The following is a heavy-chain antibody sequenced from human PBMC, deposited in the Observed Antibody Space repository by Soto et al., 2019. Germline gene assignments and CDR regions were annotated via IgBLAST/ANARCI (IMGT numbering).Heavy chain of an antibody. D-gene: IGHD2-2*01. CDR2: VSTDGRTT. Sequence: PGGSLRLSCAASGFTFSSYWMHWVRQAPGKGLVWVSRVSTDGRTTNYADSVKGRFTISRDNAKNTLYLQMNSLRAEDMAVYYCARGGSTRPNGMDVWGQGSMVTVSS. CDR3: ARGGSTRPNGMDV. CDR1: GFTFSSYW. J-gene: IGHJ6*02. V-gene: IGHV3-74*01.